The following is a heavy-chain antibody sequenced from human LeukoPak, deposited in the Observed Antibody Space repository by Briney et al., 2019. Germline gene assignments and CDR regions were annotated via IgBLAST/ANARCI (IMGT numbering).Heavy chain of an antibody. CDR1: GGSISTSRSY. CDR2: IYTSGNT. V-gene: IGHV4-61*02. J-gene: IGHJ3*02. CDR3: ARDRSGGGWLQLDAFDI. Sequence: NPSETLSLTCTVSGGSISTSRSYWSWIRQPAGKGLEWIGRIYTSGNTNYNPSLKSRITISVDTSKNQFSLKLSSVTAADTAVYYCARDRSGGGWLQLDAFDIWGQGTMVTVSS. D-gene: IGHD5-24*01.